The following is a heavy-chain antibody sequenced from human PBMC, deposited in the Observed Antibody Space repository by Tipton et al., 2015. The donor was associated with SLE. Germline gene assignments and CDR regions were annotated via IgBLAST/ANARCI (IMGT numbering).Heavy chain of an antibody. CDR2: INRDGTAT. Sequence: SLRLSCAASGFSFSNYWMLWVRQAPGKGLVWVSRINRDGTATNYADSVKGRFTISRDNAKNSLYLQMNSLRAEDTAVYYCARAIAAENSYWGQGTLVTVSS. V-gene: IGHV3-74*01. CDR1: GFSFSNYW. D-gene: IGHD6-13*01. CDR3: ARAIAAENSY. J-gene: IGHJ4*02.